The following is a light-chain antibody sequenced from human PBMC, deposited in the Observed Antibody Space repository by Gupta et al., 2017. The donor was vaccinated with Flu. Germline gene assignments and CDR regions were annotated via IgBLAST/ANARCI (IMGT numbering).Light chain of an antibody. CDR1: SGSVFTSYY. CDR3: VLYMGSGIWV. CDR2: STN. J-gene: IGLJ3*02. Sequence: QTVVTQEPSFSVSPGGTVTLTCGLSSGSVFTSYYPSWYQQAPDQAPRTLIYSTNTRSSGVPDRFSGSILGNKAALTITGAQADDESDYYCVLYMGSGIWVFGGGTKLTVL. V-gene: IGLV8-61*01.